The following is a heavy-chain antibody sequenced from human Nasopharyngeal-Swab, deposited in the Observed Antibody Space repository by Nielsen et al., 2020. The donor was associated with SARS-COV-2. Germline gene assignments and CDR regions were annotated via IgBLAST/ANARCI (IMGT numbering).Heavy chain of an antibody. CDR3: ARVGGSSWYRGNWFDP. Sequence: SETLSLTCTVSGGSITSSRHRWGWIRQPPGKGLQWIGQILVNRYTEYHPSVRGRITVYADTSENYFSLKLSSVTAADTAVYYCARVGGSSWYRGNWFDPWGQGTLVTVSS. V-gene: IGHV4-39*02. J-gene: IGHJ5*02. D-gene: IGHD6-13*01. CDR1: GGSITSSRHR. CDR2: ILVNRYT.